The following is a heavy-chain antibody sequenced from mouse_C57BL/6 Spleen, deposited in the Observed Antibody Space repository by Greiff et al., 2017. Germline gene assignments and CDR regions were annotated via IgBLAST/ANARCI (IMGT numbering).Heavy chain of an antibody. J-gene: IGHJ4*01. CDR1: GYTFTSYW. CDR3: ARSDYYGSIYGTAIDY. CDR2: IDPNSGGT. V-gene: IGHV1-72*01. Sequence: QVQLQQPGAELVKPGASVKLSCKASGYTFTSYWMHWVKQRPGRGLEGIGRIDPNSGGTKYNEKFKSKATLTVDKPSSTAYIQLSSLTSEDSAFYYCARSDYYGSIYGTAIDYWGQGTSVTVSS. D-gene: IGHD1-1*01.